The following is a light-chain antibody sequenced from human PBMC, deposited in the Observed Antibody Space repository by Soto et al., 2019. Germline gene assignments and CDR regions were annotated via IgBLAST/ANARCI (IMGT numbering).Light chain of an antibody. Sequence: QSVLTQPASVSGSPGQSITISCTGTSSDVGSYNVVSWFQQHPGEAPKLMIYEGSKRPSGVSNRFSGSKSGNTASLTISGLQAEDEADYHCSSYTASLTVVFGGGTQLTVL. V-gene: IGLV2-14*02. CDR2: EGS. J-gene: IGLJ2*01. CDR3: SSYTASLTVV. CDR1: SSDVGSYNV.